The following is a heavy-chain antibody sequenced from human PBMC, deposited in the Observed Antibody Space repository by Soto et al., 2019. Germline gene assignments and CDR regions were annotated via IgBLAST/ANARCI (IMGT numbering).Heavy chain of an antibody. V-gene: IGHV3-23*01. CDR2: ISGSGGST. Sequence: GGSLRLSCAASGFTFSSYAMSWVRQAPGKGLEWVSAISGSGGSTYYADSVKGRFTISRDNSKNTLYLQMNSLRAEDTAVYYCAKDGTIDHYDFWSGYYPLDYWGQGTLVTVSS. J-gene: IGHJ4*02. D-gene: IGHD3-3*01. CDR3: AKDGTIDHYDFWSGYYPLDY. CDR1: GFTFSSYA.